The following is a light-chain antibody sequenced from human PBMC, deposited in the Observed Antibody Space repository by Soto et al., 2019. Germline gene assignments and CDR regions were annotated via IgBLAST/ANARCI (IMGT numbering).Light chain of an antibody. CDR3: CSYAGSYPYV. CDR2: DVS. Sequence: QPALTQPRSVSGSPGQSVTISCTGTSSDVGGYNYVSWYQQHPGKAPKLMIYDVSKRPSGVPDRFSGSKSGNTASLTISGLQAEDEADYYCCSYAGSYPYVFGTGTKVNVL. J-gene: IGLJ1*01. CDR1: SSDVGGYNY. V-gene: IGLV2-11*01.